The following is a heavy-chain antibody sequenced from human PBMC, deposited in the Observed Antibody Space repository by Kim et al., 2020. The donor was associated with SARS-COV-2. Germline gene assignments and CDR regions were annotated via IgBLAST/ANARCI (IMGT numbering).Heavy chain of an antibody. CDR3: AKQGVYSNYGGIYYVGY. V-gene: IGHV3-30*02. Sequence: VKGRITISRDNSKNPLYLQMNSLRAEDTAVYYCAKQGVYSNYGGIYYVGYWGQGTLVTVSS. D-gene: IGHD4-4*01. J-gene: IGHJ4*02.